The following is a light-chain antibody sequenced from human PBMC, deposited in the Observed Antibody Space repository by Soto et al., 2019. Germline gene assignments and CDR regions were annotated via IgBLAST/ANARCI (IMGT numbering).Light chain of an antibody. V-gene: IGKV1-39*01. CDR3: LQHYDYSWT. J-gene: IGKJ1*01. Sequence: DIHMTQSPSSLSASVGDTVTITCRASQNIDMYLNWYQQKPGKAPRVLISGASNLQSGVPSRFSGSGSGTDFTLTISSLQSEDFATYYCLQHYDYSWTFGQGTKVDIK. CDR2: GAS. CDR1: QNIDMY.